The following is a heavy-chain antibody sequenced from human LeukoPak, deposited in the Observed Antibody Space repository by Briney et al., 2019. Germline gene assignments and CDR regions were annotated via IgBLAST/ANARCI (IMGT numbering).Heavy chain of an antibody. V-gene: IGHV1-8*03. Sequence: GASVKVSCKASGYTFTSYDINWVRQATGQGLEWMGWMNPNSGNTGYAQKFQGRVTITRNTSISTAYMELSSLRSEDTAVYYCARGCLKEQWLVRVSLGLDYYYYMDVWGKGTTVTVSS. CDR3: ARGCLKEQWLVRVSLGLDYYYYMDV. J-gene: IGHJ6*03. CDR2: MNPNSGNT. CDR1: GYTFTSYD. D-gene: IGHD6-19*01.